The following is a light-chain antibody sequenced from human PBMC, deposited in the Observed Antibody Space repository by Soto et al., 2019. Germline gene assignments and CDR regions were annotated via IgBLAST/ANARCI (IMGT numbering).Light chain of an antibody. Sequence: DIQMTQSPSTLSASVGDRVTITCRASQSISSWLAWYQQKPGKAPKLLIYDASSLESGVPSRFSGSGSGTEFTLTISSLQPDDFATYYCQQYNSYPTLGQVTKLDTK. J-gene: IGKJ1*01. CDR3: QQYNSYPT. CDR1: QSISSW. V-gene: IGKV1-5*01. CDR2: DAS.